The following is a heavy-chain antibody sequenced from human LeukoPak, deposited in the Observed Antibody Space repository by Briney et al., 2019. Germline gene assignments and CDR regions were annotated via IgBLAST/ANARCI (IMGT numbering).Heavy chain of an antibody. V-gene: IGHV1-8*02. J-gene: IGHJ4*02. CDR3: ARFQRPFDY. Sequence: ASVKVSCKASGYTFRNFAISWVRQAPGQGLEWVGWMSPNSGYTGYARKFQGRVTMASKNSLNTVYMELSSLRSEDTAVYFCARFQRPFDYWGQGTLVTVSS. CDR2: MSPNSGYT. CDR1: GYTFRNFA.